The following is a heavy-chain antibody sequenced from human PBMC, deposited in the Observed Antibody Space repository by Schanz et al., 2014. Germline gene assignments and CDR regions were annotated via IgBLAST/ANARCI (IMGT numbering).Heavy chain of an antibody. CDR1: GFTFTTYA. J-gene: IGHJ6*02. Sequence: DVQLLESGGGLVQPGESLRLSCAASGFTFTTYAMTWVRQAPGKGLEWVSNISPTGSSTYYADSVKGRFTISRDNSMNTVYLQMNSLRSDDAAVYYCARAQGVIRLYYGVDVCGQGTTVTVSS. V-gene: IGHV3-23*01. CDR2: ISPTGSST. CDR3: ARAQGVIRLYYGVDV. D-gene: IGHD3-10*01.